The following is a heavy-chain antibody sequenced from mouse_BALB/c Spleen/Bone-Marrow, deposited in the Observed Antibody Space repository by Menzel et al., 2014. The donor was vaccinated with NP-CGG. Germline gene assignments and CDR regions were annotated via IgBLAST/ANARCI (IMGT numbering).Heavy chain of an antibody. CDR2: NSPSNGRT. J-gene: IGHJ3*01. CDR1: GYTFTSYW. V-gene: IGHV1S81*02. D-gene: IGHD2-3*01. CDR3: ARYDGPAWFAY. Sequence: VQLQQSGAGLVKPGASVKLSCKASGYTFTSYWIHWVKQRPGQGLEWIGENSPSNGRTNYNEKFKSKATLTVDKSSTTAYVHLSSLTSEDAAVYYCARYDGPAWFAYWGQGTLVTVSA.